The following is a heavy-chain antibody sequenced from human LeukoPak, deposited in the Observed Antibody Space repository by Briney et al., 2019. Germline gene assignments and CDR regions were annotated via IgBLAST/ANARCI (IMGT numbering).Heavy chain of an antibody. CDR3: AKETLRYFDWSQGQLDY. Sequence: GGSLRLSCAASGFTFSSYVMHWVRQAPGKGLEWVAVISYDGSNKYYADSVKGRFTISRDNSKNTLYLQMNSLRAEDTAVYYCAKETLRYFDWSQGQLDYWGQGTLVTVSS. CDR2: ISYDGSNK. CDR1: GFTFSSYV. D-gene: IGHD3-9*01. J-gene: IGHJ4*02. V-gene: IGHV3-30*04.